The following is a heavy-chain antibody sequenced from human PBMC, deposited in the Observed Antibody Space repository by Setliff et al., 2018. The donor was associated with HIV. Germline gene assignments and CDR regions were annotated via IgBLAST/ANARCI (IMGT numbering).Heavy chain of an antibody. D-gene: IGHD3-10*01. CDR3: TRDMTYHFGAGSYLSTNQHDY. Sequence: GGSLRLSCAASGFSFQTYNMNWVRQAPGKGPESVASISGSGIYTYYADSLKGRITISRDNAKNSLDLQIDRLRAEDTAMYYCTRDMTYHFGAGSYLSTNQHDYWGQGTLVTVSS. CDR1: GFSFQTYN. V-gene: IGHV3-21*01. J-gene: IGHJ4*02. CDR2: ISGSGIYT.